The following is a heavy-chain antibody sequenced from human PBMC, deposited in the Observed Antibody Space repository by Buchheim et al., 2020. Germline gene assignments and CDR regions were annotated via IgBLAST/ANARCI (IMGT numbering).Heavy chain of an antibody. J-gene: IGHJ4*02. CDR2: ISGSGGST. D-gene: IGHD1-26*01. CDR1: GFSFSTYA. V-gene: IGHV3-23*01. Sequence: VQVLESGGGLAQPGGSLRLSCAASGFSFSTYAMHWVRQAPGKGLEWVSGISGSGGSTYYADSVKGRFSISRDNSKNLLYLEMNSLRAEDTAVYYCAKKGLGRYVDYFDHWGQGTL. CDR3: AKKGLGRYVDYFDH.